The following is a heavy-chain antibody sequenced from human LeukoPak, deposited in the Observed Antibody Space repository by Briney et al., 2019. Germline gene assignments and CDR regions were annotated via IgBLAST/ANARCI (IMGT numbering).Heavy chain of an antibody. J-gene: IGHJ4*02. Sequence: SETLSLTCTVSGGSISSYYWSWIRQPPGKGLEWIGYIYYSGSTNYNPSLKSRVTISVDTSKNQFSLKLSSVTAADTAVYYCARAGPRRDGYNGDYWGQGTLVTVSS. CDR2: IYYSGST. CDR3: ARAGPRRDGYNGDY. V-gene: IGHV4-59*08. CDR1: GGSISSYY. D-gene: IGHD5-24*01.